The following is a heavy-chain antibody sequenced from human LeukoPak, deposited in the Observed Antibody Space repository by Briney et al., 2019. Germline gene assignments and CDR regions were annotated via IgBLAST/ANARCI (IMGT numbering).Heavy chain of an antibody. CDR3: AKDHYYGSGSYHDAFDI. V-gene: IGHV3-9*01. J-gene: IGHJ3*02. CDR2: ISWNSGSI. Sequence: GGSLRLSCAASGFTVSSNYMSWVRQAPGKGLEWVSGISWNSGSIGYADSVKGRFTISRDNAKNSLYLQMNSLRAEDTALYYCAKDHYYGSGSYHDAFDIWGQGTMVTVSS. D-gene: IGHD3-10*01. CDR1: GFTVSSNY.